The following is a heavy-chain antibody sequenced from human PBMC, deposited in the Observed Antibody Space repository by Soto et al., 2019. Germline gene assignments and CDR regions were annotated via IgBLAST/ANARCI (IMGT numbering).Heavy chain of an antibody. V-gene: IGHV3-23*01. Sequence: PGGPLRLSCAASGFTFSSYAMSWVRQAPGKGLEWVSAISGSGGSTYYADSVKGRFTISRDNSKNTLYLQMNSLRAEDTAVYYCAKDVETGYCSGGSCSWGDYYYGMDVWGQGTTVTVSS. CDR1: GFTFSSYA. D-gene: IGHD2-15*01. J-gene: IGHJ6*02. CDR3: AKDVETGYCSGGSCSWGDYYYGMDV. CDR2: ISGSGGST.